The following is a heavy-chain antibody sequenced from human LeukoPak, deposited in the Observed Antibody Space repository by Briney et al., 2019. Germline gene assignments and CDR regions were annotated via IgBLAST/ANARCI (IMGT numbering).Heavy chain of an antibody. CDR3: ARTHCSSTSCYSWFDP. CDR1: GGSFSGYY. V-gene: IGHV4-34*01. Sequence: KPSKTLSLTCAVYGGSFSGYYWSWIRQPPGKGLEWIGEINHSGSTNYNPSLKSRVTISVDTSKNQFSLKLSSVTAADTAVYYCARTHCSSTSCYSWFDPWGQGTLVTVSS. D-gene: IGHD2-2*01. CDR2: INHSGST. J-gene: IGHJ5*02.